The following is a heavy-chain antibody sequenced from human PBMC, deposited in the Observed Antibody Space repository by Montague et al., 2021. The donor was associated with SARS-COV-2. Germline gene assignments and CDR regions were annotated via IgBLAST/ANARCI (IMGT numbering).Heavy chain of an antibody. V-gene: IGHV4-39*01. CDR2: INYSGKT. CDR3: ARRAQWQLSWFFDL. CDR1: GGSISSGTYY. Sequence: SETLSLTCTVSGGSISSGTYYWGWVRQPPGKGLEWIGTINYSGKTYYNPSLKSRVTISVDTSKNQFSLKVTSVTAADTAVYYCARRAQWQLSWFFDLWGRGILVTASS. J-gene: IGHJ2*01. D-gene: IGHD6-19*01.